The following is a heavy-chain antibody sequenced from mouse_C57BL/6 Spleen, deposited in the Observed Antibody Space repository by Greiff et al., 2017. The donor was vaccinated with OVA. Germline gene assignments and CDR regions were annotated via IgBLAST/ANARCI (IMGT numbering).Heavy chain of an antibody. CDR1: GYTFTSYW. CDR3: ASYGQYYFDY. Sequence: VQLQQPGAELVKPGASVKLSCKASGYTFTSYWMQWVKQRPGQGLEWIGEIDPSDSYTNYNQKFKGKATLTVDPSSSTAYMQLSSLTSEDSAVYYCASYGQYYFDYWGQGTTLTVSS. D-gene: IGHD1-2*01. V-gene: IGHV1-50*01. J-gene: IGHJ2*01. CDR2: IDPSDSYT.